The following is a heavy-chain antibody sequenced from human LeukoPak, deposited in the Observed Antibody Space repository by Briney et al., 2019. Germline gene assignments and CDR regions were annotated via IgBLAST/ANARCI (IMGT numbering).Heavy chain of an antibody. CDR2: VSSNGAKT. J-gene: IGHJ4*02. Sequence: GGSLRLSCAASGFTFSSYAITWVRQAPGKGLEWVSAVSSNGAKTYYADSVKGRFTISRDNYKNMVFLQMNTLRAEDTAVYYCATSADSSGNDWGQGTLVTVSS. D-gene: IGHD3-22*01. CDR3: ATSADSSGND. CDR1: GFTFSSYA. V-gene: IGHV3-23*01.